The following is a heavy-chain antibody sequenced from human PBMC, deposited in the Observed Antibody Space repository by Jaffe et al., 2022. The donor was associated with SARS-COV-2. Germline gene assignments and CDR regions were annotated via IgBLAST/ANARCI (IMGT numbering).Heavy chain of an antibody. Sequence: EVQLVESGGGLVQPGGSLRLSCAASGFTFSSYDMHWVRQATGKGLEWVSAIGTAGDTYYPGSVKGRFTISRENAKNSLYLQMNSLRAGDTAVYYCARGRQGSGSYEFDYWGQGTLVTVSS. V-gene: IGHV3-13*01. CDR2: IGTAGDT. CDR1: GFTFSSYD. J-gene: IGHJ4*02. D-gene: IGHD3-10*01. CDR3: ARGRQGSGSYEFDY.